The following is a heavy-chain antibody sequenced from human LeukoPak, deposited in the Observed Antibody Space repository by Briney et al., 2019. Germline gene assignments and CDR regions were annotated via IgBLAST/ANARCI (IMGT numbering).Heavy chain of an antibody. CDR1: GFTFSNYA. Sequence: PGGSLRLSCAASGFTFSNYAMVWVRQAPGKGLEWVAFIRYDGSNKYYADSVKGRFTISRDNYKNTLYLQMNSLRAEDTAVYYCAKPNRDTAMVDYWGQGTLVTVSS. D-gene: IGHD5-18*01. V-gene: IGHV3-30*02. CDR3: AKPNRDTAMVDY. J-gene: IGHJ4*02. CDR2: IRYDGSNK.